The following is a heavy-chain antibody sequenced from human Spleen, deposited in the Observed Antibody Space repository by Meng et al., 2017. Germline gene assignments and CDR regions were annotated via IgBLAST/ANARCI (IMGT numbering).Heavy chain of an antibody. D-gene: IGHD3-9*01. J-gene: IGHJ6*02. V-gene: IGHV4-59*08. CDR3: VAKDYDILTGCHYYYFGMDV. CDR1: GGSISTYY. Sequence: SETLSLTCTVSGGSISTYYWSWIRQPPGKGLEWIGYIYYSGSSNYNPSLKSRVTISVDTSKNQFSLKLTYVTAADTAVYYCVAKDYDILTGCHYYYFGMDVWGPGTTVTVSS. CDR2: IYYSGSS.